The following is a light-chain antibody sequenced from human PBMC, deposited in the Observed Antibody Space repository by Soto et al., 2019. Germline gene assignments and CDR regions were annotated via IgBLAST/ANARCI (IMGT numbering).Light chain of an antibody. V-gene: IGKV1-5*03. CDR1: QSVDSW. CDR2: KAS. Sequence: DIQMTQSPSTLSASIGDRVTITCRASQSVDSWLAWYQQQPGKAPKLLIYKASSLQTGVPSRFSGSGSGTEFTLTISSLQPHDFATYYCQHYNAYSRVFGQGTKVEIK. CDR3: QHYNAYSRV. J-gene: IGKJ1*01.